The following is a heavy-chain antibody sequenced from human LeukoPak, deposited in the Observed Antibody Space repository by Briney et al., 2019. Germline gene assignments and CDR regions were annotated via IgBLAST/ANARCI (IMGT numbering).Heavy chain of an antibody. D-gene: IGHD2-15*01. CDR1: GGSISSGGYY. Sequence: SQTLSLTCTVSGGSISSGGYYWSWIRQPPGKGLEWIGYIYHSGSTYYNPSLKSRVTISVDTSKNQFSLKLSSVTAADTAVYYCARVYCSGGSCYNYFDYWGQGTLVTVSS. CDR2: IYHSGST. V-gene: IGHV4-30-2*01. J-gene: IGHJ4*02. CDR3: ARVYCSGGSCYNYFDY.